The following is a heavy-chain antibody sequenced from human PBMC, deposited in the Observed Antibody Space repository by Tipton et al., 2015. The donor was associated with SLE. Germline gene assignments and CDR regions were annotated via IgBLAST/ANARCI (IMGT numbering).Heavy chain of an antibody. D-gene: IGHD2-2*01. Sequence: GLVKPSETLSLTCAVYGGSFSDYYWSWIRQPPGKGLECLGEVNYSGTTNYNPSLKSRVTISVDTSKNQFSLKLSSVTAADTAVYYCARAEGYCGSKTNCYERRWIDPWGQGTLVTVSS. CDR1: GGSFSDYY. J-gene: IGHJ5*02. CDR2: VNYSGTT. V-gene: IGHV4-34*01. CDR3: ARAEGYCGSKTNCYERRWIDP.